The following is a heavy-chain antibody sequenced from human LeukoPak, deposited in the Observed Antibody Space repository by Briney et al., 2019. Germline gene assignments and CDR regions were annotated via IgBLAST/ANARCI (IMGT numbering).Heavy chain of an antibody. V-gene: IGHV3-7*01. CDR3: ARHLSGVTGYTYGRGIDY. CDR2: IKKDGSEK. D-gene: IGHD5-18*01. J-gene: IGHJ4*02. CDR1: GFTFSSYA. Sequence: GGSLRLSCAASGFTFSSYAMSWVRQAPGKGLEWVANIKKDGSEKYYVDSVKGRFTISRDNAKTSLYLLMNSLSAEDTAVYYCARHLSGVTGYTYGRGIDYWGQGTLVTVSS.